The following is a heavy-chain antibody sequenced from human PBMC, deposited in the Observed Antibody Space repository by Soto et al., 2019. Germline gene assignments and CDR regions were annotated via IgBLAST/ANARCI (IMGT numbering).Heavy chain of an antibody. CDR3: ASMVYAIDRYFDY. V-gene: IGHV4-30-4*01. J-gene: IGHJ4*02. Sequence: SETLSLTCTVSGGSISSGDYYWSWIRQPPGKGLEWIGSIYYSGSTYYNPSLKSRVTISVDTSKNQFSLRLSSVTAADTAVYYRASMVYAIDRYFDYWGQGTLVTVSS. CDR1: GGSISSGDYY. CDR2: IYYSGST. D-gene: IGHD2-8*01.